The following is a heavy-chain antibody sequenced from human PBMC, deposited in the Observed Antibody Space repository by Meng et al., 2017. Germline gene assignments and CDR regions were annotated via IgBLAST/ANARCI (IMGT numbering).Heavy chain of an antibody. CDR1: GFTFSSDW. Sequence: GGSLRLSCAASGFTFSSDWMSWVSQAPGKGLEWVANIKQDGSEKYYVDSVRGRFTISRDNAKNSLYLQMNSVRAEDTAVYYCARYSGYEKYYYYGMDVWGQGTTVTVSS. V-gene: IGHV3-7*01. CDR2: IKQDGSEK. J-gene: IGHJ6*02. CDR3: ARYSGYEKYYYYGMDV. D-gene: IGHD5-12*01.